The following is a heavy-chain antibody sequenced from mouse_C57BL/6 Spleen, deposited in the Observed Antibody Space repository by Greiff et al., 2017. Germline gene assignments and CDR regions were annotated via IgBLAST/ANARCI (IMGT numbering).Heavy chain of an antibody. J-gene: IGHJ3*01. V-gene: IGHV5-4*01. CDR1: GFTFSSYA. Sequence: EVQVVESGGGLVKPGGSLKLSCAASGFTFSSYAMSWVRQTPEKRLEWVATISDGGSYTYYPDNVKGRFTISRDNAKNNLYLQMSHLKSEDTAMYYCARGENWFAYWGQGTLVTVSA. CDR2: ISDGGSYT. CDR3: ARGENWFAY.